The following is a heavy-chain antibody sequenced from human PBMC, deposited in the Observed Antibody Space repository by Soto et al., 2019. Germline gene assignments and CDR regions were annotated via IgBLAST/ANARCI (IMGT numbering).Heavy chain of an antibody. Sequence: PSETLSLTCTVSCGSIRSYYWSWIRQPPGKGLEWIGYIYYTGSTNYNPSLKSRLTISVDTSKNQFSLRLSSVTAAYTAVYYCARGRDSDYGGFGNYLGCWGQGRPVTVYS. CDR3: ARGRDSDYGGFGNYLGC. V-gene: IGHV4-59*01. CDR2: IYYTGST. D-gene: IGHD5-12*01. CDR1: CGSIRSYY. J-gene: IGHJ4*02.